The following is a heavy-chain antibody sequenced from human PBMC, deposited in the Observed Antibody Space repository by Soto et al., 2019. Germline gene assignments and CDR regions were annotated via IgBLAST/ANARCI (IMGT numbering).Heavy chain of an antibody. Sequence: EDHLLESGGGLVQPGGSLRLSCAASGFTFGIYAMAWVRQAPGKGLEWVSGISSDGGFKGYIDSVRGRFTISRDNSKSRLYLQMNSLRADDTAIYYCAKYTRTEHLGESWGQGTLVNVSS. CDR1: GFTFGIYA. J-gene: IGHJ4*02. CDR3: AKYTRTEHLGES. CDR2: ISSDGGFK. D-gene: IGHD3-16*01. V-gene: IGHV3-23*01.